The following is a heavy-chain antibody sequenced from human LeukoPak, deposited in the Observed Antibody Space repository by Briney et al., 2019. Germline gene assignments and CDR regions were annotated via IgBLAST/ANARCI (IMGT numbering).Heavy chain of an antibody. Sequence: PGGSLRLSCAASGFTFSSYSMNWVRQAPGKGLEWVSYISSSSSTIYYADSVKGRFTISRDNAKNSLYLQMNSLRDEDTAVYYCARDHRHPDYYYGMDVWGQGTTVTVSS. D-gene: IGHD1-14*01. CDR1: GFTFSSYS. CDR2: ISSSSSTI. CDR3: ARDHRHPDYYYGMDV. V-gene: IGHV3-48*02. J-gene: IGHJ6*02.